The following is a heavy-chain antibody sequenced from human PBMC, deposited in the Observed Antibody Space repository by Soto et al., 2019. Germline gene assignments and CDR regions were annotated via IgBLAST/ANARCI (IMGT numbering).Heavy chain of an antibody. Sequence: XSVKVSYKAAGYTFTSYDINWVRQATGQGLEWMGWMNPNSGNTGYAQKFQGRVTMTRNTSISTAYMELSSLRSEDTAVYYCARAGGTYSYGYGGAFDIWGQGTMVTVSS. V-gene: IGHV1-8*01. CDR2: MNPNSGNT. CDR1: GYTFTSYD. D-gene: IGHD5-18*01. J-gene: IGHJ3*02. CDR3: ARAGGTYSYGYGGAFDI.